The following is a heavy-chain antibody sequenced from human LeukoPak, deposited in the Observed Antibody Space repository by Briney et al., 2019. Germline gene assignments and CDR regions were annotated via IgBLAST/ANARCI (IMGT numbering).Heavy chain of an antibody. CDR2: IKQDGSEK. CDR3: ARGGYSYAPYYYYMDV. J-gene: IGHJ6*03. CDR1: GFTFSSYW. Sequence: GGSLRLSCAASGFTFSSYWMSWVRPAPGKGLEWVANIKQDGSEKYYVDSVKGRFTISRDNAKNSLYLQMNSLRAEDTAVYYCARGGYSYAPYYYYMDVWGKGTTVTVSS. D-gene: IGHD5-18*01. V-gene: IGHV3-7*04.